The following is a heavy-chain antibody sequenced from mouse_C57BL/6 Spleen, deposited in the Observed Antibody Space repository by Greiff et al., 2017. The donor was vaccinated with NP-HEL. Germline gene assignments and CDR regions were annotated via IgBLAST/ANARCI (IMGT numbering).Heavy chain of an antibody. CDR1: GYSITSGYY. V-gene: IGHV3-6*01. Sequence: EVKLMESGPGLVKPSQSLSLTCSVTGYSITSGYYWNWIRQFPGNKLEWMGYISYDGSNNYNPSLKNRISITRDTSKNQFFLKLNSVTTEDTATYYCARDGSSTHWYFDVWGTGTTVTVSS. CDR2: ISYDGSN. J-gene: IGHJ1*03. D-gene: IGHD1-1*01. CDR3: ARDGSSTHWYFDV.